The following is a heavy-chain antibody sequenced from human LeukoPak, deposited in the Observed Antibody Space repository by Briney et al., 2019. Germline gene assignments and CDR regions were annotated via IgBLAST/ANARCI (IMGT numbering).Heavy chain of an antibody. V-gene: IGHV4-59*01. Sequence: SETLSLTCTVSGGSISSYYWSWIRQPPGKGLEWIGYIYYSGSTNYNPSLKSRVTISVDTSKNQFSLKLSSVTAADTAVYYCARLGFWSGHPYYFDYWGQGTLVTVSS. J-gene: IGHJ4*02. CDR2: IYYSGST. CDR1: GGSISSYY. CDR3: ARLGFWSGHPYYFDY. D-gene: IGHD3-3*01.